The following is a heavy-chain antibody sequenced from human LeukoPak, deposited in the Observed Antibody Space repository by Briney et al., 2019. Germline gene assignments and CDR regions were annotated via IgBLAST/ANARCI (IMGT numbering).Heavy chain of an antibody. J-gene: IGHJ4*02. CDR2: INYSGST. CDR1: GGSIRSSTYY. D-gene: IGHD2-15*01. V-gene: IGHV4-39*01. Sequence: SETLSLTCTLSGGSIRSSTYYWGWIRQPPGKGLEWVGNINYSGSTYYNPSLKSRVIISVDASKKQFSLKLSSVSAADTAVYYCAGVLVVGLTAYFDSWGQGALVTVSS. CDR3: AGVLVVGLTAYFDS.